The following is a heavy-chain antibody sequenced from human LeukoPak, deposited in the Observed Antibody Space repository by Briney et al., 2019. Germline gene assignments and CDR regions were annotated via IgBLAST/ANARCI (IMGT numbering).Heavy chain of an antibody. CDR3: ARDGRGPSTLDTKYYYYGMDV. CDR1: GLTFRNYW. V-gene: IGHV3-21*01. Sequence: GGSLRLSCAASGLTFRNYWMNWVRQAPGKGLEWVSSISSSSSYIYYADSVKGRFTISRDNAKNSLYLQMNSLRAEDTAVYYCARDGRGPSTLDTKYYYYGMDVWGQGTTVTVSS. J-gene: IGHJ6*02. D-gene: IGHD1-26*01. CDR2: ISSSSSYI.